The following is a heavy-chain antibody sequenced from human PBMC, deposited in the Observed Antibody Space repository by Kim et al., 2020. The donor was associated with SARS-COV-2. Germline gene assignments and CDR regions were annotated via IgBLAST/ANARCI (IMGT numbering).Heavy chain of an antibody. CDR3: ARETTVTPDAFDI. CDR2: INAGGNIR. CDR1: GFTFRSHE. V-gene: IGHV3-48*03. J-gene: IGHJ3*02. Sequence: GGSLRLSCAASGFTFRSHEMNWVRQAPGKGLEWISYINAGGNIRYYADSVKGRVTISRDNAKNSLYLQINSLRAEDTAVYFCARETTVTPDAFDIWGLGTLVTVSS. D-gene: IGHD4-17*01.